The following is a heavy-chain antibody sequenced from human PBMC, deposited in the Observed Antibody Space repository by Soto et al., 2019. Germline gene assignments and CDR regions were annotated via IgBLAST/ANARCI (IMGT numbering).Heavy chain of an antibody. J-gene: IGHJ4*02. D-gene: IGHD6-6*01. CDR2: MSGSGGST. CDR3: AKDFRGVIAAQSVY. V-gene: IGHV3-23*01. CDR1: GYTFSSYA. Sequence: EVQLLESGGGLVQPGGSLRLSCAASGYTFSSYAMSWVRQAPGKGLEWVSAMSGSGGSTYYADSVKGRFTISRDNSKNTLYLQMNSLIAEDTAVYYCAKDFRGVIAAQSVYWCQGTLVTVSS.